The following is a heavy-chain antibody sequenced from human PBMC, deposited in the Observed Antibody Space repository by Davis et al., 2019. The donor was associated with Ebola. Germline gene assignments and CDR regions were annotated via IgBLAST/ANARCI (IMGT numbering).Heavy chain of an antibody. CDR2: IYSGDSDT. J-gene: IGHJ6*02. V-gene: IGHV5-51*01. CDR3: ARHRDTAMVIHYYYYYGMDV. D-gene: IGHD5-18*01. CDR1: GYSFTNYW. Sequence: GESLKISCQGSGYSFTNYWIAWVRQMPGKGPEWMGVIYSGDSDTRYSPSFEGQVTISVDRSITTAHLQWSSLKASDTAMYYCARHRDTAMVIHYYYYYGMDVWGQGTTVTVSS.